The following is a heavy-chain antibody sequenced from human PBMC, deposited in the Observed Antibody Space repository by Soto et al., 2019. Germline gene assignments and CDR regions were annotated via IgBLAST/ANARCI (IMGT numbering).Heavy chain of an antibody. J-gene: IGHJ4*02. CDR1: GFTFSNAW. CDR3: ASVLGSPRSGRYPSY. CDR2: ISTNNDAI. D-gene: IGHD3-10*01. Sequence: PGGSLRLSCAASGFTFSNAWINWVRQAPGKGLEWISYISTNNDAIYYADSVKGRFTISRDNAKNSLYLQMNSLRAEDTALYYCASVLGSPRSGRYPSYWDQGTLVTVSS. V-gene: IGHV3-48*01.